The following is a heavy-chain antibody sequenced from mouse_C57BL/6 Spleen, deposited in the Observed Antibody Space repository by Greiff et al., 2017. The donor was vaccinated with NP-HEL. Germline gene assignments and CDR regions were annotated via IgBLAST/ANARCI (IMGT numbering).Heavy chain of an antibody. CDR3: ARGGTYYFDY. Sequence: EVKLMESGPELVKPGASVKISCKASGYSFTGYYMHWVKQSSEKSLEWIGEINPSTGGTSYNQKFKGKATLTVDKSSSTAYMQLKSLTSEDSAVYYCARGGTYYFDYWGQGTTLTVSS. J-gene: IGHJ2*01. CDR1: GYSFTGYY. V-gene: IGHV1-43*01. D-gene: IGHD3-3*01. CDR2: INPSTGGT.